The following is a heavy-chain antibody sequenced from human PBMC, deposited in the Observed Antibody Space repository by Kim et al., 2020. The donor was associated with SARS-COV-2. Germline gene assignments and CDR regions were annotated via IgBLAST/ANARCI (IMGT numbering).Heavy chain of an antibody. CDR1: GGSISSGGYY. CDR2: IYYSGST. J-gene: IGHJ6*02. V-gene: IGHV4-31*03. D-gene: IGHD5-12*01. CDR3: ARDRHLDGGWLRGNYYYGMDV. Sequence: SETLSLTCTVSGGSISSGGYYWSWIRQHPGKGLEWIGYIYYSGSTYYNPSLKSRVTISVDTSKNQFSLKLSSVTAADTAVYYCARDRHLDGGWLRGNYYYGMDVWGQGTTVTVSS.